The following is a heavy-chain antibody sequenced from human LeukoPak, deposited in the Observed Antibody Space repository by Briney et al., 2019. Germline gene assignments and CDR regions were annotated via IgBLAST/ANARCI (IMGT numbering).Heavy chain of an antibody. CDR1: GFTVSSNY. D-gene: IGHD3-22*01. CDR2: IRSKANNYAT. Sequence: SGGSLRLSCAASGFTVSSNYMSWVRQAFGKGLEWVGRIRSKANNYATAYAASVKGRFTISRDDSKNTAYLQMNSLKTEDTAVYYCTRLEYYYDSSGSYWGQGTLVTVSS. J-gene: IGHJ4*02. V-gene: IGHV3-73*01. CDR3: TRLEYYYDSSGSY.